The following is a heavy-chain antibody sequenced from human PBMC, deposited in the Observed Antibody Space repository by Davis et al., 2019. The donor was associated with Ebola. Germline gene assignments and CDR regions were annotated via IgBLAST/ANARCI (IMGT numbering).Heavy chain of an antibody. Sequence: ASVKVSCKASGYTFTSYGISWVRQAPGQGLEWMGWISAYNGNTNYAQKLQGRVTMTTDTSTSTAYMELSSLRSEDTAVYYCAREGARDGHNYAFDYWGQGTLVTVSS. CDR3: AREGARDGHNYAFDY. CDR2: ISAYNGNT. V-gene: IGHV1-18*01. J-gene: IGHJ4*02. D-gene: IGHD5-24*01. CDR1: GYTFTSYG.